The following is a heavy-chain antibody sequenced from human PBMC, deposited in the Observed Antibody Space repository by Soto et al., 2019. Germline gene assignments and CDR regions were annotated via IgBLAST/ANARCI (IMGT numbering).Heavy chain of an antibody. J-gene: IGHJ4*02. CDR1: GFTFSSYA. V-gene: IGHV3-30-3*01. Sequence: GSLRLSCAASGFTFSSYAMHWVRQAPGKGLEWVALISYDGSDKDYADSVKGRFTISRDNSRNTLFLQMNSLRAEDTAVYYCARDYYKYYDSSGYYRSPAYWGQRTLVTVSS. CDR3: ARDYYKYYDSSGYYRSPAY. CDR2: ISYDGSDK. D-gene: IGHD3-22*01.